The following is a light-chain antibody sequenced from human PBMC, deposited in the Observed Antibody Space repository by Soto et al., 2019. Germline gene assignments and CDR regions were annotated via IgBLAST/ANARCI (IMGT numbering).Light chain of an antibody. V-gene: IGKV3-20*01. Sequence: EIVLTQSPATLSSFPGDRVTLSCRASQSVSSSYLAWYQQKPGQAPRLLIYGASSRATGIPARFSAGGAGTDFTLTISSLEPEDFAVYYCQQYGRSPLTFGQGTKVDIK. J-gene: IGKJ1*01. CDR2: GAS. CDR3: QQYGRSPLT. CDR1: QSVSSSY.